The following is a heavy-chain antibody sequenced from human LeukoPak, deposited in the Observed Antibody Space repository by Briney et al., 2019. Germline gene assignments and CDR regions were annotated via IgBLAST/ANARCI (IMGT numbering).Heavy chain of an antibody. CDR2: IRSKANSDAT. Sequence: GGSLKLSCAASGFTFSGSAMHWVRQASGKGLEWVGRIRSKANSDATAYAASVKGRFTISRDDSKNTAYLQMNSLKTEDTAVYYCTRQNDSSGYYSYYFDYWGQGTLVTVSS. D-gene: IGHD3-22*01. CDR3: TRQNDSSGYYSYYFDY. CDR1: GFTFSGSA. V-gene: IGHV3-73*01. J-gene: IGHJ4*02.